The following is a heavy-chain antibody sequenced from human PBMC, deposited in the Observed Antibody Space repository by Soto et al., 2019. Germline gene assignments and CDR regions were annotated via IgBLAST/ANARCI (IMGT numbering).Heavy chain of an antibody. CDR1: GFPFTTYG. V-gene: IGHV3-30*03. CDR2: ISYDGSNK. CDR3: VGGQYYFDY. D-gene: IGHD3-10*01. J-gene: IGHJ4*02. Sequence: QVQLVESGGGVVQPGRSGRLSCAASGFPFTTYGMHWVREGPGKGLEWVAVISYDGSNKYYADSVKGRFTISRDNSKNTLYLQMNSLRPEDTALYYCVGGQYYFDYRGQGTLVTVSS.